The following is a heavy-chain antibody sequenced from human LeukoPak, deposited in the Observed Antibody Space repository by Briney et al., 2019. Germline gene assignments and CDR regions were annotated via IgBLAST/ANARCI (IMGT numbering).Heavy chain of an antibody. Sequence: PGGSLRLSCAASGFTFSSYAMSWVRQAPGKGLEWVSAISGSGGSTYYADSVKGRFTISRDNSKNTLYLQMNSLRAEATAVYYSADAGGRGLRGYFDYWGQGTLVTVSS. D-gene: IGHD5-12*01. CDR2: ISGSGGST. CDR1: GFTFSSYA. V-gene: IGHV3-23*01. CDR3: ADAGGRGLRGYFDY. J-gene: IGHJ4*02.